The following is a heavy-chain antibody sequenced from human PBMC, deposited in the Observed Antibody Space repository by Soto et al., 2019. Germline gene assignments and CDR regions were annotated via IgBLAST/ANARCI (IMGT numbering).Heavy chain of an antibody. CDR3: ARFPSRAHYFAIDV. CDR2: IYYSGDT. CDR1: GGSINGGGYY. V-gene: IGHV4-31*03. D-gene: IGHD2-2*01. Sequence: SETLSLTCTVSGGSINGGGYYWTWIRQHPGRGLESIGYIYYSGDTYYNPSLKSRPSISLDTSKNQFSLKLTSVTAADTAIYYCARFPSRAHYFAIDVWGHGTAVTVSS. J-gene: IGHJ6*02.